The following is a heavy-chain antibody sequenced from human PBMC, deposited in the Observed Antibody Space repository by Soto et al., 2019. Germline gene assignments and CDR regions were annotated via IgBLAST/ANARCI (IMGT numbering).Heavy chain of an antibody. CDR2: ISYDGSNK. D-gene: IGHD6-19*01. J-gene: IGHJ4*02. Sequence: QVQLVESGGGVVQPGRSLRLSCAASGFTFSSYGMHWVRQAPGKGLEWVAVISYDGSNKYYADSVKGRFTISRDNSKNTLYLQMNSLRAEDTAVYYCAKVMSVGASSGWYYFDYWGQGTLVTGSS. V-gene: IGHV3-30*18. CDR3: AKVMSVGASSGWYYFDY. CDR1: GFTFSSYG.